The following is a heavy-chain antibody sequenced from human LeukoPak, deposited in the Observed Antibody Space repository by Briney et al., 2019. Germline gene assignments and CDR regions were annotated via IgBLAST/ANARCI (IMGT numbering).Heavy chain of an antibody. Sequence: ASVTVSFKCSGYTFTIYGISWGRQAPGQGLEWMGWISAYNGNTNYAQKLQGRVTMITDTSTSTAYMELRSLRSDDTAVYYCSRGPGPLTGPGFDPWGQGTLVTVSS. CDR2: ISAYNGNT. CDR1: GYTFTIYG. J-gene: IGHJ5*02. CDR3: SRGPGPLTGPGFDP. V-gene: IGHV1-18*01. D-gene: IGHD7-27*01.